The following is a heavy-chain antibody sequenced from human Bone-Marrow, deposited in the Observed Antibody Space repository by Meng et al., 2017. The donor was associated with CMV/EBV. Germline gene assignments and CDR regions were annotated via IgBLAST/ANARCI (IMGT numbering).Heavy chain of an antibody. CDR1: GFTVSSNY. J-gene: IGHJ4*02. Sequence: ETLSLTCAASGFTVSSNYMSWVRQAPGKGLEWVSVIYSGGSTYYADSVKGRFTISRDNSKNTLYLQMNSLRAEDTAVYYCARVLVGANDYWGQGTLVTVSS. CDR2: IYSGGST. V-gene: IGHV3-53*01. CDR3: ARVLVGANDY. D-gene: IGHD1-26*01.